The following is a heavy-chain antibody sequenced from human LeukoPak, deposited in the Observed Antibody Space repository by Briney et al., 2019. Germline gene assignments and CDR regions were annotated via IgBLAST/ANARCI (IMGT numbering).Heavy chain of an antibody. CDR2: IYYSGST. V-gene: IGHV4-59*01. D-gene: IGHD3-10*01. CDR3: ARGGGSGRGNWFDP. J-gene: IGHJ5*02. CDR1: GGSISPYY. Sequence: SETLSLTCTVSGGSISPYYWSWIRQPPGKGLEWIGYIYYSGSTNYNPSLKSRVTISVDTSKSRFSLKLSSATAADTAVYYCARGGGSGRGNWFDPWGQGSLVIVSS.